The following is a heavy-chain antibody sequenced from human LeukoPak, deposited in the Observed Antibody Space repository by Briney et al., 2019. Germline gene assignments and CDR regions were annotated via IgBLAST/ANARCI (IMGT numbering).Heavy chain of an antibody. CDR3: ARGRSGLDY. CDR1: GGSISSYY. J-gene: IGHJ4*02. Sequence: PSETLSLTCTVSGGSISSYYWSWVRQPPGKGLEWIGYIYYSGSTNYNPSLKSRVTISVDTSKNQFSLKLSSVTAADTAVYYCARGRSGLDYWGQGTLVTVSS. V-gene: IGHV4-59*01. D-gene: IGHD2-15*01. CDR2: IYYSGST.